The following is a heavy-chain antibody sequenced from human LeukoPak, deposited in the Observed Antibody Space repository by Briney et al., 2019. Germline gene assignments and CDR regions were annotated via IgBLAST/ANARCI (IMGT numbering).Heavy chain of an antibody. J-gene: IGHJ4*02. D-gene: IGHD2-15*01. CDR3: ASSPPYCSGGSCYLFDY. CDR2: IIPIFGTA. V-gene: IGHV1-69*13. CDR1: GGTFSSYA. Sequence: SVKVSCKASGGTFSSYAISWVRQAPGQGLEWMGGIIPIFGTANYAQKFQGRVTITADEPTSTAYMELSSLRSEDTAVYYCASSPPYCSGGSCYLFDYWGQGTLVTVSS.